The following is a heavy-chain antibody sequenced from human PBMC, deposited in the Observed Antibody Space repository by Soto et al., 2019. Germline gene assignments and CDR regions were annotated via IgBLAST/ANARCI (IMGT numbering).Heavy chain of an antibody. V-gene: IGHV4-34*01. CDR2: INHSGST. CDR1: GGSFSGYY. Sequence: QVQLQQWGAGLLKPSETLSLTCAVYGGSFSGYYWSWIRQPPGKGLEWIGEINHSGSTNYNPSLNSRVTISGDTSKNQCSLKLSSVTAADTAVYYCARGLGIAAAGTYCDYWGQGTLVTVSS. D-gene: IGHD6-13*01. CDR3: ARGLGIAAAGTYCDY. J-gene: IGHJ4*02.